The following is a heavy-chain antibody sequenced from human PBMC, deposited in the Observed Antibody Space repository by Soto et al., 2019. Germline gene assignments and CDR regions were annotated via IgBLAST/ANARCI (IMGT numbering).Heavy chain of an antibody. V-gene: IGHV1-46*01. CDR2: INPSGGIT. Sequence: QMQLVQSGAEVKRPGASVRVSCKSSGYTFTSFYIHWVRQAPGQGLEWMGIINPSGGITNFAKRFQGRVTMTRDISTNTHYMELSSLKSDDTAVYYCASSPAFSSSWYGIPPDPSHGMDVWGQGTTVTVS. J-gene: IGHJ6*02. CDR3: ASSPAFSSSWYGIPPDPSHGMDV. CDR1: GYTFTSFY. D-gene: IGHD6-13*01.